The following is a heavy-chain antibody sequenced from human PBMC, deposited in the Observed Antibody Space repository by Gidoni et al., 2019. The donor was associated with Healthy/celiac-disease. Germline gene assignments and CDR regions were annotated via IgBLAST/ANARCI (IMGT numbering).Heavy chain of an antibody. CDR1: GFSLSTSGVG. J-gene: IGHJ4*02. CDR2: IYLHDDN. CDR3: AHREDYGDYYPFDY. D-gene: IGHD4-17*01. V-gene: IGHV2-5*01. Sequence: QITLKESGTTLVKPTQTLTLTCTFSGFSLSTSGVGVGWLRQPPGKALEWLSLIYLHDDNRYSPSLKSRRTITKETSKNHVVLTMTNMYPVDTATYYCAHREDYGDYYPFDYWCQGTLVTVSS.